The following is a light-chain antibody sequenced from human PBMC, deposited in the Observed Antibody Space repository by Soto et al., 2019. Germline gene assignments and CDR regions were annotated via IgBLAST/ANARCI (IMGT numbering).Light chain of an antibody. CDR2: GAS. CDR3: QQYNNWPPGT. CDR1: ESIGSE. J-gene: IGKJ1*01. Sequence: EIVMTQSPATLSVSPGERATLSCRASESIGSELAWYQQKPGQAPRLLIYGASTGATGVPAKFSGSGSGTEFTLTILSLQSEDFAVYYCQQYNNWPPGTFGQGTTVEIK. V-gene: IGKV3-15*01.